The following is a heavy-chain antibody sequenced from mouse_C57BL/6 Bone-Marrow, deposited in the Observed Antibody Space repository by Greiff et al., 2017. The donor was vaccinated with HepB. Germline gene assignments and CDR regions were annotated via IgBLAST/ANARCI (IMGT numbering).Heavy chain of an antibody. V-gene: IGHV1-19*01. D-gene: IGHD1-1*01. Sequence: EVQLQQSGPVLVKPGASVKMSCKASGYTFTDYYMNWVKQSHGKSLEWIGVINPYNGGTSYNQKFKGKATLTVDKSSSTAYMELNSLTSEDSAVYYCARRASSEGYYYAMDYWGQGTSVTVSS. CDR2: INPYNGGT. CDR3: ARRASSEGYYYAMDY. CDR1: GYTFTDYY. J-gene: IGHJ4*01.